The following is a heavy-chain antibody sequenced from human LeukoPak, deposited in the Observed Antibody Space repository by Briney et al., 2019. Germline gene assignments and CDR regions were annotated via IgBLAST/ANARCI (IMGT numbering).Heavy chain of an antibody. J-gene: IGHJ5*02. CDR2: FFSSGST. V-gene: IGHV4-4*07. Sequence: LETLSLTCTVSGGSISNYYWVWIRQPAGRGLEWIGRFFSSGSTNYNPSLKSRVTMSVDTSKNQFSLKLSSVTAADTAVYYCARGVDSANDQNWFDPWGQGALVTVSS. D-gene: IGHD5-12*01. CDR1: GGSISNYY. CDR3: ARGVDSANDQNWFDP.